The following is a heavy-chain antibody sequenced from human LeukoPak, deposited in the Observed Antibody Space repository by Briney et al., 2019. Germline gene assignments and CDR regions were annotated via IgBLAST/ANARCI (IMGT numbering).Heavy chain of an antibody. Sequence: GGSLRLSCAASAFTFSIYWMYWVRQAPGKGLMWVSRCDSDGSGTTYVDSVKGRFTVSRDNAKSTLYLQMSSLRAEDTAVYYCARAGAVAYSTPFDPWGQGTLVTVSS. CDR1: AFTFSIYW. V-gene: IGHV3-74*01. CDR3: ARAGAVAYSTPFDP. J-gene: IGHJ5*02. D-gene: IGHD6-19*01. CDR2: CDSDGSGT.